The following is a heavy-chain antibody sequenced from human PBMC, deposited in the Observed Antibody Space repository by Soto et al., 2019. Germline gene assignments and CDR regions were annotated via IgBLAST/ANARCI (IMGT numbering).Heavy chain of an antibody. D-gene: IGHD1-7*01. CDR2: IYYSGST. CDR3: AREGLTGTIGLYYYYGMDV. Sequence: SETLSLTCTVSGASISSNYWTWIRQAPGGGLEWIGYIYYSGSTNYNPSLKSRVTISVDTSKNQFSLKLSSVTAADTAVYYCAREGLTGTIGLYYYYGMDVWGQGTTVTVSS. J-gene: IGHJ6*02. V-gene: IGHV4-59*01. CDR1: GASISSNY.